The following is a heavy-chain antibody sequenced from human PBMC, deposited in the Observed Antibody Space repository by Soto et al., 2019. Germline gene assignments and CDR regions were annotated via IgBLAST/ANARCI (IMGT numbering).Heavy chain of an antibody. J-gene: IGHJ1*01. V-gene: IGHV3-13*01. Sequence: PGGSLRLSCTASGFTFSNYDMQWVRQPTGKGLEWVSAIDTAGNTYYSDSVEGRFTVSRENAQNSLYLQMNSLRAEDTAVYYCVKARGSSTPAPGSYWGQGTQVTVSS. CDR1: GFTFSNYD. CDR2: IDTAGNT. D-gene: IGHD2-2*01. CDR3: VKARGSSTPAPGSY.